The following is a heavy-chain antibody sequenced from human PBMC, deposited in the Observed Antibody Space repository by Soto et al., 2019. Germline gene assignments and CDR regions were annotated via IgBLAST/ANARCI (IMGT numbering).Heavy chain of an antibody. D-gene: IGHD1-1*01. Sequence: QVHLQESGPGLVAPSGTLSLTGTLSGGSVRAPDWWNWVRQSPDKGLAWIAEVHISGHSNYNPSLRSRVSVSIDSTKNQFYLNLNSVTAADTAIYYCARVRQGCSANNCYFDPWGQGTQVTISS. J-gene: IGHJ5*01. CDR2: VHISGHS. V-gene: IGHV4-4*02. CDR1: GGSVRAPDW. CDR3: ARVRQGCSANNCYFDP.